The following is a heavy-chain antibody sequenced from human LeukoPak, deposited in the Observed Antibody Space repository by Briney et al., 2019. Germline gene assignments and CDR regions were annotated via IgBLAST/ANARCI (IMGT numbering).Heavy chain of an antibody. D-gene: IGHD3-16*01. V-gene: IGHV3-30*03. J-gene: IGHJ3*02. CDR1: GFTFSSYG. CDR2: ISYDGSNR. Sequence: GRSLRLSCAASGFTFSSYGMHWVRQAPGKGLEWVAVISYDGSNRYYADSVKGRFTISRDNSKNTLYLQMNSLRAEDTAVYYCARDSRAVGDAFDIWGQGTMVTVSS. CDR3: ARDSRAVGDAFDI.